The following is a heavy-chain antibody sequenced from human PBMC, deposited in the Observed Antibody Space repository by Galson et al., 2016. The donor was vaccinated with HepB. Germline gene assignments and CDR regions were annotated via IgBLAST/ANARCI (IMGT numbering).Heavy chain of an antibody. CDR1: GYIFSRYV. CDR3: ARGIRGYGGPEGLFDY. J-gene: IGHJ4*02. CDR2: INGGNGNT. D-gene: IGHD5-12*01. Sequence: SVKVSCKASGYIFSRYVTHWVRQAPGQRPEWMGWINGGNGNTKYSEKFQDRVSFTRDTSASTAYMELSSLRPEDTAVYFCARGIRGYGGPEGLFDYWGQGTVVTVSS. V-gene: IGHV1-3*01.